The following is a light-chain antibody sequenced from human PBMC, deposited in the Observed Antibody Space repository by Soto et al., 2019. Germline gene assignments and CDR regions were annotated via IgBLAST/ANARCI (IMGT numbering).Light chain of an antibody. Sequence: ESVLTQSPATLSLSPGDRASLSCSASQSVNRNLAWYQQKPGQTPRLLIYDAKNRAAGIPARFSGSGSGTDFNLTISSLEPDDFAVYYCQQRGNWPSITFGQGTRLEIK. CDR1: QSVNRN. J-gene: IGKJ5*01. CDR3: QQRGNWPSIT. CDR2: DAK. V-gene: IGKV3-11*01.